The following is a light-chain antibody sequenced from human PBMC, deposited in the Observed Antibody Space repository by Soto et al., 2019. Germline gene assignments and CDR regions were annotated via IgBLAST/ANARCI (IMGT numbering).Light chain of an antibody. Sequence: QSALTQPPSASGSPGQSVTISCTGTSSDVGGYDFVSWYQQHPGKAPKLMIHEVSKRPSGVPDRFSGSKSGNTASLPVSGLQAEDEADYYCSSYAGSNNYVFGTGTKLTVL. J-gene: IGLJ1*01. V-gene: IGLV2-8*01. CDR2: EVS. CDR1: SSDVGGYDF. CDR3: SSYAGSNNYV.